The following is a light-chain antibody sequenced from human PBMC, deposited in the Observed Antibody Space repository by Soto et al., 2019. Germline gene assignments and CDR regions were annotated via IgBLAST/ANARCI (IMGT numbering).Light chain of an antibody. CDR1: ESISSW. CDR3: QHYNSYLIT. CDR2: DAS. Sequence: DIQVTQSPFTLSASVGDRVTITCRASESISSWLVWYQQKRGKAPKLLIYDASSLESGVPSRFSGSGSGTEFTLTISSLQPDDFATYYCQHYNSYLITFGQGTRLEIK. J-gene: IGKJ5*01. V-gene: IGKV1-5*01.